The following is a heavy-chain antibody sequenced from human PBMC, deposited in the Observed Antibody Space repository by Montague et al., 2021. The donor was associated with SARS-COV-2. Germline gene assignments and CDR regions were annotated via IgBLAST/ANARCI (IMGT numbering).Heavy chain of an antibody. CDR1: GGSISSGGYS. CDR2: IYHSGST. Sequence: TLSLTCAVSGGSISSGGYSWSWIRQPPGKGLEWIGYIYHSGSTYYNPSLKSRVTISVDRSKNQFSLKLSSVTAADTAVYYCARLGFVELWLNLGWFDPWGQGTLVTVSS. D-gene: IGHD3-16*02. CDR3: ARLGFVELWLNLGWFDP. J-gene: IGHJ5*02. V-gene: IGHV4-30-2*01.